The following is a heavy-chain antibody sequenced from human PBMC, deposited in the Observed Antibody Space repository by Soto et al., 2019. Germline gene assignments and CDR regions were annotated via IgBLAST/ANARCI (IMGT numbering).Heavy chain of an antibody. J-gene: IGHJ6*02. CDR2: TYYRSKWYN. D-gene: IGHD6-13*01. CDR1: GDSVSSNSAA. CDR3: ARGREHPQQLVAYYYYGMDV. Sequence: PSQTLSLTCAISGDSVSSNSAAWNWIRQSPSRGLEWLGRTYYRSKWYNDYAVSVKSRITINPDTSKNQFSLQLNSVTPEDTAVYYCARGREHPQQLVAYYYYGMDVWGQGTTVTVSS. V-gene: IGHV6-1*01.